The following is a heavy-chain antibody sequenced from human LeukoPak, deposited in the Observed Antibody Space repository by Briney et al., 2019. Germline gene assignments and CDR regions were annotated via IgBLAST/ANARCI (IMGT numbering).Heavy chain of an antibody. CDR1: GFTFSSYS. Sequence: PGGSLRLSWAASGFTFSSYSMNWVGQAPGKGLEWVSSISSSSSHIYYADSVKGRLTICRANSKNTLYLQMNSLRAEDTAVYYCAKVFGGSGYDYWGQGTLVTVSS. CDR3: AKVFGGSGYDY. D-gene: IGHD5-12*01. CDR2: ISSSSSHI. V-gene: IGHV3-21*01. J-gene: IGHJ4*02.